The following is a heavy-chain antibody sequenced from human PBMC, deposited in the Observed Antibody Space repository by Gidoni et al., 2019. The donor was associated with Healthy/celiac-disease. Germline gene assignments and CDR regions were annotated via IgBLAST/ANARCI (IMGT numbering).Heavy chain of an antibody. CDR1: YR. Sequence: YRMNWGREAPGKGLAWVSSISSSSSYIYYADSVRGRFTIPRDHAKNSLYLQMNSLSAEDTAVYSCASWSSDYVWGSYYYYGIDVWGQGTTVTVSS. CDR3: ASWSSDYVWGSYYYYGIDV. D-gene: IGHD3-16*01. J-gene: IGHJ6*02. CDR2: ISSSSSYI. V-gene: IGHV3-21*06.